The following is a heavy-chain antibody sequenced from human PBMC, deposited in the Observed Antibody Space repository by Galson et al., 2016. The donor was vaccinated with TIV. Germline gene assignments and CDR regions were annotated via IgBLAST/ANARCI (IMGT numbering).Heavy chain of an antibody. CDR1: GHSFLTYD. CDR2: MNPNSGNT. J-gene: IGHJ4*02. CDR3: ARSGDYGDY. Sequence: SVKVSCKASGHSFLTYDINWVRQATGQGLEWMGWMNPNSGNTGYAQKFRGRVTMTRNTSVRKAYMELSSLRSEDTAVYYCARSGDYGDYWGQGTLVTVSS. D-gene: IGHD4-17*01. V-gene: IGHV1-8*02.